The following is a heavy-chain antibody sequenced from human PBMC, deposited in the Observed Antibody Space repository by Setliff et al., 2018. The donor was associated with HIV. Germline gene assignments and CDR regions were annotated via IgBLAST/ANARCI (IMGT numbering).Heavy chain of an antibody. Sequence: GASVKVSCKASGYIFTGYYMHWVRRAPGQGFEWMGWINPDNGHTQYGQKFQGRLTLTRDTSIRTAYMELSRLTFDDTAMYYCARDRRAGVYYYTDVWGTGTTVTVSS. J-gene: IGHJ6*03. CDR1: GYIFTGYY. CDR3: ARDRRAGVYYYTDV. CDR2: INPDNGHT. V-gene: IGHV1-2*02. D-gene: IGHD7-27*01.